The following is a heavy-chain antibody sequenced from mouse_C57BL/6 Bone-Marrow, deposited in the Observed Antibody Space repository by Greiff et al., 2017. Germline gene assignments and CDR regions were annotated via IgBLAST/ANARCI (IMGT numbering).Heavy chain of an antibody. J-gene: IGHJ3*01. CDR1: GFNIKDDY. CDR2: IDPENGDT. D-gene: IGHD1-1*01. V-gene: IGHV14-4*01. Sequence: VQLKESGAELVRPGASVKLSCTASGFNIKDDYMHWVKQRPEQGLEWIGWIDPENGDTEYASKFQGKATITADTSSNTAYLQLSSLTSEDTDVYSCTYDYGSSSYWGQGTLVTVTA. CDR3: TYDYGSSSY.